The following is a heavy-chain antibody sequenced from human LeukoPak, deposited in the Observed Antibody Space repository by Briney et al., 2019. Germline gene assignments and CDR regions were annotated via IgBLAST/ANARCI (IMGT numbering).Heavy chain of an antibody. V-gene: IGHV4-34*01. Sequence: SETLSLTCAVYGGSFGGYYWSWIRQPPGKGLEWIGEINHSGSTNYNPSLKSRVTISVDTSKSQFSLKLSSVTAADTAVYYCTRDHYYDSSGYTFRHWGQGTLVTVSS. J-gene: IGHJ1*01. D-gene: IGHD3-22*01. CDR2: INHSGST. CDR1: GGSFGGYY. CDR3: TRDHYYDSSGYTFRH.